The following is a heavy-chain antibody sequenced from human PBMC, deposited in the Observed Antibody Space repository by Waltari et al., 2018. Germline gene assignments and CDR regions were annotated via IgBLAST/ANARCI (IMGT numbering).Heavy chain of an antibody. CDR1: GSTFNNW. V-gene: IGHV3-7*01. CDR2: IKPDGSEK. Sequence: EVQLVESGGGLVQPGGSLRLSCAASGSTFNNWMSWVRQAPGKGLEWVANIKPDGSEKNYADSVKGRFTISIDNVKNSLYLQMNSLSLEDTAVYYCARELHWSARDYWGQGTLVTVSS. J-gene: IGHJ4*02. CDR3: ARELHWSARDY. D-gene: IGHD3-3*01.